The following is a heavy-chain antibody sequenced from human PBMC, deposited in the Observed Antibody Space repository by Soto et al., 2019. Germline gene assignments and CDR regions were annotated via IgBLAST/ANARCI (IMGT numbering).Heavy chain of an antibody. V-gene: IGHV4-31*03. CDR3: ARALTGTSDY. CDR1: GGSISSGGYY. D-gene: IGHD1-20*01. Sequence: SETLSLTCTVSGGSISSGGYYWSCIRQHPGKGLEWIGYIYYNGNTYYNPSLKSRVTIFLDTSKNQFSLNLSSVTAADTAVYYCARALTGTSDYWGQGTLVTVSS. J-gene: IGHJ4*02. CDR2: IYYNGNT.